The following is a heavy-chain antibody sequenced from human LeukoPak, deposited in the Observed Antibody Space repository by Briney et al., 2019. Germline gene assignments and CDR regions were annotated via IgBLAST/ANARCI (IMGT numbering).Heavy chain of an antibody. V-gene: IGHV1-69*02. Sequence: SVKVSCKASGGTFSSYTISWVRQAPGQGLEWMGRIIPILGIANYAQKFQGRVTITADKSTSTAYMELNSLRSEGTAVYYCAGTTVVTAAFDIWGQGTMVTVSS. CDR3: AGTTVVTAAFDI. D-gene: IGHD4-23*01. CDR2: IIPILGIA. CDR1: GGTFSSYT. J-gene: IGHJ3*02.